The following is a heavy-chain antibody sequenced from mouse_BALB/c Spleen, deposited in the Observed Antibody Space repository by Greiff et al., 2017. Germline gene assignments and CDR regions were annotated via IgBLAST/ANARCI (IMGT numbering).Heavy chain of an antibody. J-gene: IGHJ3*01. Sequence: EVKLVESGGDLVKPGGSLKLSCAASGFTFSSYGMSWVRQTPDKRLEWVATISSGGSYTYYPDSVKGRFTISRDNAKNTLYLQMSSLKSEDTAMYYCASTREGFAYWGQGTLVTVSA. CDR1: GFTFSSYG. CDR2: ISSGGSYT. CDR3: ASTREGFAY. D-gene: IGHD6-1*01. V-gene: IGHV5-6*01.